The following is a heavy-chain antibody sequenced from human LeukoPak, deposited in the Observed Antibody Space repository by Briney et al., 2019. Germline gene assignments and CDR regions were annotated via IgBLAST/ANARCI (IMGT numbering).Heavy chain of an antibody. CDR2: ISSSSSYK. D-gene: IGHD2-15*01. CDR3: ARINDIDNSYHLDF. Sequence: GESLKISCAASGFTFSDYSFNWVRQAPGKGLEWVSSISSSSSYKYYADSLKGRFTISRDNAKNSLYLQVNSLRAEDTAVYYCARINDIDNSYHLDFWGQGTLVTVSS. CDR1: GFTFSDYS. J-gene: IGHJ4*01. V-gene: IGHV3-21*01.